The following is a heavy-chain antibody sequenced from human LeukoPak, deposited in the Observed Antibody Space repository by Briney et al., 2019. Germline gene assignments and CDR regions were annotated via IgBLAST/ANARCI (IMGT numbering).Heavy chain of an antibody. V-gene: IGHV3-20*04. Sequence: GGSLRLSCAASGFIFDDYGMTWVRQTPGKGLEWVSGINWIGGSTGYADSVKGRFTISRDNAKNSLYLHMNSLRAEDTALYFCARDLGYKDYVYAFDIWGQGTMVTVSS. J-gene: IGHJ3*02. D-gene: IGHD5-24*01. CDR1: GFIFDDYG. CDR2: INWIGGST. CDR3: ARDLGYKDYVYAFDI.